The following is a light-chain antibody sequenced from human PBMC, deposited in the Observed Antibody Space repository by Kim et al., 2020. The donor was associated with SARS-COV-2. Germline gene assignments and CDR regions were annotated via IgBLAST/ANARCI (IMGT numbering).Light chain of an antibody. J-gene: IGLJ2*01. CDR1: NIGSKS. Sequence: PGKTARITCGGNNIGSKSVHWYQQKPGQAPVLVIYYDSGRPSGIPERFSGSNSGSTATLTISRVEAGDEADYYCQVWDSSSDHHVVFGGGTQLTVL. V-gene: IGLV3-21*04. CDR2: YDS. CDR3: QVWDSSSDHHVV.